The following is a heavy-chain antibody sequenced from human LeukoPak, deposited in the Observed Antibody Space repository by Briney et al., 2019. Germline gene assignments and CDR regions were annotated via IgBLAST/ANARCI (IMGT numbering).Heavy chain of an antibody. V-gene: IGHV3-9*01. J-gene: IGHJ4*02. CDR3: AKVSPEYYFDY. CDR2: ISWNSGSI. Sequence: GGSLRLSCAASGFTFDDYAMPWVRHAPGKGLEWVSGISWNSGSIGYADSVKGRFTISRDNAKNSLYLQMNSLRAEDTALYHCAKVSPEYYFDYWGQGTLVTVSS. CDR1: GFTFDDYA.